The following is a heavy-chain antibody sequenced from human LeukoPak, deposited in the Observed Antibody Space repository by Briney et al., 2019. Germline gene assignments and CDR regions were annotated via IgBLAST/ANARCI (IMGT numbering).Heavy chain of an antibody. Sequence: GRSLRLSCAASGFTFSSYGMHWVRQAPGQGLEWVAVISYDGSNKYYADSVKGRFTISRDNSKNTLYLQMNSLRAEDTAVYYCARCSRITIFGVVITEDDAFDIWGQGTMVTVSS. J-gene: IGHJ3*02. CDR1: GFTFSSYG. CDR2: ISYDGSNK. D-gene: IGHD3-3*01. CDR3: ARCSRITIFGVVITEDDAFDI. V-gene: IGHV3-30*03.